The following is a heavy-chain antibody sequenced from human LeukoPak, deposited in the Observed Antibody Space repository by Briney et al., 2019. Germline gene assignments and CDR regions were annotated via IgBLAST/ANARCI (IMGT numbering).Heavy chain of an antibody. CDR3: ARGITIFGVAQRTPYYYYGMDV. Sequence: SETLSLTCTVSGGSISSYYWSWIRQPPGKGVEWIGYIYYSGSTNYNPSLKSRVTISVDTSKNQFSLKLSSVTAADTAVYYCARGITIFGVAQRTPYYYYGMDVWGQGTTVTVSS. D-gene: IGHD3-3*01. CDR2: IYYSGST. J-gene: IGHJ6*02. V-gene: IGHV4-59*08. CDR1: GGSISSYY.